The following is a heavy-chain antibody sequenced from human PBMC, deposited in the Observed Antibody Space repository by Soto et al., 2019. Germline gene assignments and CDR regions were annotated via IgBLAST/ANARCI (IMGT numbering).Heavy chain of an antibody. Sequence: EIQLVESGGGLVQPGGSLRLSCAASGFTFSRYEMNWVRQGPGKGLEWISYISGRGDTIFYTDSVKGRFTISRDNAKNSLYLQMNSLRAEDTAVYYCARDPRTYYYDSGDYPDAFDIWGQGTMVTVSS. V-gene: IGHV3-48*03. J-gene: IGHJ3*02. CDR1: GFTFSRYE. D-gene: IGHD3-22*01. CDR2: ISGRGDTI. CDR3: ARDPRTYYYDSGDYPDAFDI.